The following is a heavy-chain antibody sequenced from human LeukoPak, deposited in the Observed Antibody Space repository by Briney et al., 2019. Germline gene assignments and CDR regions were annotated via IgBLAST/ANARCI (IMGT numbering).Heavy chain of an antibody. J-gene: IGHJ5*02. D-gene: IGHD3-22*01. CDR2: IYSGVST. V-gene: IGHV3-66*02. Sequence: PGGSLRLSCAASGFTVSSNYMSWVRQAPGKGLEWVSVIYSGVSTYYADSVKGRFTISRDNSKNTLYLQMNSLRAEDTAVYYCARDTYDSRESNWFDPWGQGTLVTVSS. CDR1: GFTVSSNY. CDR3: ARDTYDSRESNWFDP.